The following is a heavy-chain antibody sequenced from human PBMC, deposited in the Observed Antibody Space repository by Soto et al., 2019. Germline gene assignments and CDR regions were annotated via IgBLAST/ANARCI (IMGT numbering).Heavy chain of an antibody. CDR1: GGTFSSYA. CDR2: IIPIFGTA. D-gene: IGHD6-13*01. V-gene: IGHV1-69*13. J-gene: IGHJ6*02. Sequence: SVKVSCKASGGTFSSYAISWVRQAPGQGLEWMGAIIPIFGTANYAQKFQGRVTITADESTSTAYMELSSLRSEDTAVYYCAREDSTAAAGPPGDYYYYYGMDVWGQGTTVTVSS. CDR3: AREDSTAAAGPPGDYYYYYGMDV.